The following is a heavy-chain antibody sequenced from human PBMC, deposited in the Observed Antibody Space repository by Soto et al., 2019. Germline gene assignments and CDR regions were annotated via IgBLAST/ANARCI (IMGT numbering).Heavy chain of an antibody. J-gene: IGHJ1*01. CDR3: ARDCRSTSCYGYFQK. V-gene: IGHV3-11*01. CDR1: GFTFSDYY. CDR2: ISSSDSII. Sequence: QMQLVESGGGLVKPGGSLRLSCAASGFTFSDYYMSWIRQAPGKGLEWVSYISSSDSIIYHADSVKGRFTISRDNAKNSLYLQMNSLRVEDTAVYYCARDCRSTSCYGYFQKWGQGTLVTVSS. D-gene: IGHD2-2*01.